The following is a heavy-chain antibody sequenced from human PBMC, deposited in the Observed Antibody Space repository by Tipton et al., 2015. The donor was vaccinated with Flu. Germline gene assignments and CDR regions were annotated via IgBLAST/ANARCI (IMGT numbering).Heavy chain of an antibody. Sequence: TLSLTCTVFGESVSSGGYHWTWIRQFPGRGLEWIGSIYFSDTFYNPSLKSRVTISEDTSKNQFSLKLTSVTSADAAVYYCARDPGAYYDFMTGHRTGNIYDTWGHGTMVTVSS. V-gene: IGHV4-31*03. CDR3: ARDPGAYYDFMTGHRTGNIYDT. D-gene: IGHD3-9*01. J-gene: IGHJ3*02. CDR1: GESVSSGGYH. CDR2: IYFSDT.